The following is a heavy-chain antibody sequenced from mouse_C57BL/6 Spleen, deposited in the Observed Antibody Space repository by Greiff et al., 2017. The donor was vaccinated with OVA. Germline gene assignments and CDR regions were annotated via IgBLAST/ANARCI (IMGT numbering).Heavy chain of an antibody. Sequence: VQLKQSGPELVKPGASVKISCKASGYTFTDYYMNWVKQSHGKSLEWIGDINPNNGGTSYNQKFKGKATLTVDKSSSTAYMELRSLTSEDSAVYYCASSIYYGNYVAMDYWGQGTSVTVSS. D-gene: IGHD2-1*01. CDR1: GYTFTDYY. J-gene: IGHJ4*01. CDR2: INPNNGGT. V-gene: IGHV1-26*01. CDR3: ASSIYYGNYVAMDY.